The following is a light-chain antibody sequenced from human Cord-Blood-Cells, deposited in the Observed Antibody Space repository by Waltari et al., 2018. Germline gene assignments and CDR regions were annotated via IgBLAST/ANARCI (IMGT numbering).Light chain of an antibody. CDR3: QQSYSTPPA. J-gene: IGKJ1*01. V-gene: IGKV1-39*01. CDR1: QSISSY. CDR2: AAS. Sequence: DIQMTQSPSSLSASVGDRVTITCRASQSISSYLNWYQQRPGKAPKLLIYAASSLQSGVPSRFSGSGAGTDFTLTISRLQPEDFATYYCQQSYSTPPAFGQRTKVEIK.